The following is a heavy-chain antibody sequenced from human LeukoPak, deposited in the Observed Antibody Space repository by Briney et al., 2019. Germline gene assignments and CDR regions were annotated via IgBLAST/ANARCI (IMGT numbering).Heavy chain of an antibody. J-gene: IGHJ4*02. V-gene: IGHV1-18*01. D-gene: IGHD3-10*01. CDR3: ARESPYGSGRPHFDY. Sequence: ASVKVSCKASGYTFTSYGISWVRQAPGQGLEWMGWISAYNGNTNYAQKLQGRVTMTTDTPTSTAYMELRSLRSDDTAVYYCARESPYGSGRPHFDYWGQGTLVTVSS. CDR2: ISAYNGNT. CDR1: GYTFTSYG.